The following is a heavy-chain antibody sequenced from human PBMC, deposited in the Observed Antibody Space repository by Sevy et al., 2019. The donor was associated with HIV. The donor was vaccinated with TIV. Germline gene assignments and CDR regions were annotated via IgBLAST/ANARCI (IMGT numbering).Heavy chain of an antibody. D-gene: IGHD5-12*01. CDR2: IKSEFDGGAI. CDR1: GFTFSSAW. J-gene: IGHJ6*02. Sequence: GGSLRLSCTASGFTFSSAWMSWVRQAPGKGLEWVGRIKSEFDGGAIDYAAPVKGRFNISRDDSKNTVYLQMNSLKNEYKDVYYCITDPAYRGYDEEVINSYLYGMDVWGQGTTVTVSS. CDR3: ITDPAYRGYDEEVINSYLYGMDV. V-gene: IGHV3-15*01.